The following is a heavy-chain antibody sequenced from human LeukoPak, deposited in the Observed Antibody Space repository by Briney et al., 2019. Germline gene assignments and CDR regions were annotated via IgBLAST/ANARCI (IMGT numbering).Heavy chain of an antibody. V-gene: IGHV3-23*01. J-gene: IGHJ4*02. CDR2: ISGSGGST. CDR1: GFTFSSYA. Sequence: PGGSLRLSCAASGFTFSSYAMSWVRQAPGKGPEWVSAISGSGGSTYYADSVKGRFTISRDNSKNTLYLQMNSLRAEDTAVYYCAKGVRSSSFNSDYWGQGTLVTVSS. CDR3: AKGVRSSSFNSDY. D-gene: IGHD6-13*01.